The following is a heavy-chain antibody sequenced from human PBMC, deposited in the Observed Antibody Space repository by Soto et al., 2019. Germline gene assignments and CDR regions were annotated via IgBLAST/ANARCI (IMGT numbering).Heavy chain of an antibody. Sequence: VQLVQSGAEVKKSGSSVKVSCKASGGTFSGYAISWVRQAPGQGLEWMGGIIPIFGTANYAQKFQGRVTITADKSTSTAYMELSSLRSEDTAVYYCASMSEPILKWYSSGWYVYWGQGTLVTVSS. D-gene: IGHD6-19*01. CDR3: ASMSEPILKWYSSGWYVY. V-gene: IGHV1-69*06. CDR2: IIPIFGTA. J-gene: IGHJ4*02. CDR1: GGTFSGYA.